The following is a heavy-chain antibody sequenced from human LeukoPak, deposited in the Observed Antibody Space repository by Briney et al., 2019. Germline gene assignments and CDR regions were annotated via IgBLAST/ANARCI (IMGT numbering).Heavy chain of an antibody. CDR3: AKDSKIVGATFRSYHYMEV. CDR2: IRGSGDRT. V-gene: IGHV3-23*01. J-gene: IGHJ6*03. CDR1: GFTFSSYA. Sequence: PGVSLRLSCAASGFTFSSYAMSWVRQAPGKGLEWVSAIRGSGDRTHYADSVKGRFTISRDNSKNTLYLQMNSLRAEDTAVYYCAKDSKIVGATFRSYHYMEVWGKGTAVTVSS. D-gene: IGHD1-26*01.